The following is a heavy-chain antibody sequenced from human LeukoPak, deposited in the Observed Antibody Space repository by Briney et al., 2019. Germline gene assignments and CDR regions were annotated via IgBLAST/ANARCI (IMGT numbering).Heavy chain of an antibody. CDR1: GFTFSSYA. D-gene: IGHD6-13*01. Sequence: PGGSLRLSCAASGFTFSSYAMSWVRQAPGKGLEWVSAISGSGGSTYYADSVEGRFTISRDNAKNSLYLQMNSLRAEDTALYYCARCRRPYSSSWYWLVYWGQGTLVTVSS. CDR2: ISGSGGST. CDR3: ARCRRPYSSSWYWLVY. V-gene: IGHV3-23*01. J-gene: IGHJ4*02.